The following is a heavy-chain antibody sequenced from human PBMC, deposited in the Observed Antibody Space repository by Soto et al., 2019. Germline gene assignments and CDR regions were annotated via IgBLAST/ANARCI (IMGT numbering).Heavy chain of an antibody. CDR3: ATIGSMASDDVPFDR. Sequence: EVQLVESGGGLVKPGGALRPPCAGPGLRFCNSWKKWVRPAPGKGLEWVGRIKSKNDGGTIDYSAHVEGRFTISRDDSRNTLYVQMNSLKIEDTGIYYCATIGSMASDDVPFDRWGQGTLVTVSS. V-gene: IGHV3-15*07. J-gene: IGHJ4*02. CDR1: GLRFCNSW. D-gene: IGHD1-26*01. CDR2: IKSKNDGGTI.